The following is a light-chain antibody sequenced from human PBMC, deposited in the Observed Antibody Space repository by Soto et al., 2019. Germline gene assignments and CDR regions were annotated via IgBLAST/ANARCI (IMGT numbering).Light chain of an antibody. CDR2: GAS. V-gene: IGKV3-15*01. Sequence: EILMTQSPATLSVSPGDRATLSCRASQSVSTNLAWYPHRPGQAPRLLIYGASTRATGIPARFSGSGPGTAFTLTISSLQSDDFAVYYCHQYTNRPPWTIGQGTKVDLK. CDR3: HQYTNRPPWT. J-gene: IGKJ1*01. CDR1: QSVSTN.